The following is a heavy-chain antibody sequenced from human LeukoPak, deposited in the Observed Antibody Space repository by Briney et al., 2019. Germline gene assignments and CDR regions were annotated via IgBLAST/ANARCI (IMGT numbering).Heavy chain of an antibody. CDR1: GFTLSSYS. Sequence: TGGSLRLSCAGSGFTLSSYSMDWVRQAPGKGLEWVSSISSSSSYIYYADSVKGRFTISRDNSKNTLYLQMNSLRAEDTAVYYCAKRFTSGFDIWGQGTMVTVSS. J-gene: IGHJ3*02. D-gene: IGHD3-16*01. CDR2: ISSSSSYI. V-gene: IGHV3-21*01. CDR3: AKRFTSGFDI.